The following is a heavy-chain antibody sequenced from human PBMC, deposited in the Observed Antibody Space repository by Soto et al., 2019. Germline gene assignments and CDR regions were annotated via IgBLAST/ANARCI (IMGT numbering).Heavy chain of an antibody. CDR1: GGSISSSSYY. Sequence: TSETLSLTCTVSGGSISSSSYYWGWIRQPPGKGLEWIGSIYYSGSTYYNPSLKSRVTISVDTSKNQFSLKLSSVTAADTAVYYCASGKIGSGYDPWYFDYWGQGTLVTVSS. CDR2: IYYSGST. CDR3: ASGKIGSGYDPWYFDY. V-gene: IGHV4-39*01. J-gene: IGHJ4*02. D-gene: IGHD5-12*01.